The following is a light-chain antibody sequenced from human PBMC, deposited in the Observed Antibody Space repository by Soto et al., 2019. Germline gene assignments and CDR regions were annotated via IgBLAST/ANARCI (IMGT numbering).Light chain of an antibody. V-gene: IGKV1-5*03. J-gene: IGKJ2*01. CDR3: QQYSSYSAYT. CDR2: KAS. CDR1: QSISSW. Sequence: DIQMTQSPSTLSSSVGYIVTMTCRSIQSISSWLAWHQQKAGKAPKLLIYKASSLESGVPSRFSGSGSGKEFTITISSLQPDDFANYYCQQYSSYSAYTFGQGTKVDIK.